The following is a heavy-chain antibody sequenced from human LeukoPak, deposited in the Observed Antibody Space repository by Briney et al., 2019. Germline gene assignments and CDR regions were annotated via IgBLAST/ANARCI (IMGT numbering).Heavy chain of an antibody. CDR1: GYSFTSYW. CDR2: IYPGDSDT. CDR3: ARRYTDYYGSGYAFDI. J-gene: IGHJ3*02. D-gene: IGHD3-10*01. V-gene: IGHV5-51*01. Sequence: GESLKISCKGSGYSFTSYWIGWVRQMPGKGLEWMGIIYPGDSDTRYSPSFQGQVTISADKSISTAYLQWSSLKASDTAMYYCARRYTDYYGSGYAFDIWGQGTMVTVSS.